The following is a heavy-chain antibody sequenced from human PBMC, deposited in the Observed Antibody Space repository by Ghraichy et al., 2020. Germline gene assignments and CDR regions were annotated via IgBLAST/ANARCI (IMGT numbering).Heavy chain of an antibody. V-gene: IGHV3-64*01. D-gene: IGHD3-10*01. Sequence: GGSLRLSCVASGFTFSNYAMHWVRQAPGQGLDFVSEISNNGGTTYYANSVRGRFTISRDNSKNTLYLQMGSLRAVDTAVYYCASRDSYGSGHLDYWGQGTPVTVS. J-gene: IGHJ4*02. CDR2: ISNNGGTT. CDR1: GFTFSNYA. CDR3: ASRDSYGSGHLDY.